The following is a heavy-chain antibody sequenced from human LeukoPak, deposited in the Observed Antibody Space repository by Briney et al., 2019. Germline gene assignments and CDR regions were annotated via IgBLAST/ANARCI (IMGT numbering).Heavy chain of an antibody. CDR3: ARVGSTWYEDY. V-gene: IGHV3-21*01. J-gene: IGHJ4*02. Sequence: PGGSLRLSCAASGFTFTRYSIHWVRQAPGKGLEWVSSISTSGSYINYADSVKGRFIISRDNVKNSLYLQMNSLRAEDTAVYYCARVGSTWYEDYWGQGTLVTVSS. D-gene: IGHD6-13*01. CDR2: ISTSGSYI. CDR1: GFTFTRYS.